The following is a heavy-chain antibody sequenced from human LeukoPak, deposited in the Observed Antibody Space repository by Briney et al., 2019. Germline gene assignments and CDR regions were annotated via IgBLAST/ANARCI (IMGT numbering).Heavy chain of an antibody. CDR3: ATTITVTTDY. V-gene: IGHV4-39*07. CDR1: GGSISSSSYY. D-gene: IGHD4-17*01. Sequence: SETLSLTCTVSGGSISSSSYYWGWIRQPPGKGLEWIGSIYYSGSTYYNPSLKSRVTISVDTSKNQFSLKLTSVTAADTAVYYCATTITVTTDYWGQGTLVTVSS. J-gene: IGHJ4*02. CDR2: IYYSGST.